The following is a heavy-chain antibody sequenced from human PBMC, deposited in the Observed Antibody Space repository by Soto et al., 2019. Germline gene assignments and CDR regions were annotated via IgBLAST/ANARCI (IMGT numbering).Heavy chain of an antibody. V-gene: IGHV1-8*01. Sequence: QVQLVQSGAEVKKPGASVKVSCKASGYTFISYDINWVRQATGQGLEWMGWMNPNTGDTGYAQTFQGRVTMTRNTSINTSNLELSSLRSDDTAVYFCARGDGYIVDYLGQGSLFTVSS. J-gene: IGHJ4*02. CDR3: ARGDGYIVDY. CDR1: GYTFISYD. CDR2: MNPNTGDT. D-gene: IGHD5-12*01.